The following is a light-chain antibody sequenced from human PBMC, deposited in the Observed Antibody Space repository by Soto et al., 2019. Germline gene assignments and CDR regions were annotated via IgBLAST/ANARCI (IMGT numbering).Light chain of an antibody. V-gene: IGLV2-8*01. J-gene: IGLJ1*01. CDR1: RSDVGAYNY. CDR2: EVS. Sequence: QSVLTQPPSASGSPGQSVTISCTGTRSDVGAYNYASWYQQHPGKAPKLLIYEVSKRPSGVPDRFSGSKSGNTASLTISGLQAEDEADYYCSSYTSISTYVFGTGTKVTVL. CDR3: SSYTSISTYV.